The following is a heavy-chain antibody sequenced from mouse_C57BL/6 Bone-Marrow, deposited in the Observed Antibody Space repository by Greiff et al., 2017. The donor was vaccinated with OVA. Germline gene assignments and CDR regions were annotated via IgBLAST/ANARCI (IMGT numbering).Heavy chain of an antibody. D-gene: IGHD3-3*01. Sequence: VQLQQPGAELVKPGASVKSSCKASGYTFTSYWMHWVKQRPGQGLEWIGMIHPNSGSTNYNEKFKSKATLTVDKSASTAYMQLSSLTSEDSAVYYCAPRVYYYAMGYWGQGTSVTVSS. V-gene: IGHV1-64*01. CDR1: GYTFTSYW. CDR3: APRVYYYAMGY. J-gene: IGHJ4*01. CDR2: IHPNSGST.